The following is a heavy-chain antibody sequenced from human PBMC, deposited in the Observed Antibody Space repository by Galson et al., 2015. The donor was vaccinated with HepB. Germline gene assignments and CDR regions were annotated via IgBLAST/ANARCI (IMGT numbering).Heavy chain of an antibody. CDR1: GFTFRSYA. V-gene: IGHV3-64D*06. D-gene: IGHD3-16*01. CDR2: ISSNGGST. Sequence: SLRLSCAASGFTFRSYAMHWVRQAPGKGLEYVSAISSNGGSTYYADSVKGRFTISRDNSKNPLYLQMSSLRAEDTAVDYCVKGPGSAPLRNWFDPWGQGTLVTVSP. CDR3: VKGPGSAPLRNWFDP. J-gene: IGHJ5*02.